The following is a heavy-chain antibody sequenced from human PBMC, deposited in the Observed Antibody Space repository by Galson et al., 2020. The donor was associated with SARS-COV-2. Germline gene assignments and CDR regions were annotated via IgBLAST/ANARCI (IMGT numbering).Heavy chain of an antibody. CDR1: GFTFGNFT. J-gene: IGHJ3*01. D-gene: IGHD2-21*01. V-gene: IGHV3-23*01. CDR3: AKDRGVMATIPTFDV. CDR2: VSGGDGST. Sequence: GESLKISCTASGFTFGNFTMSWVRQAPGKGLEWVSAVSGGDGSTFYADSVKGRFIISRDNSRNTLSLQMNSLSAEDTALYYCAKDRGVMATIPTFDVWGRGTMVTVSS.